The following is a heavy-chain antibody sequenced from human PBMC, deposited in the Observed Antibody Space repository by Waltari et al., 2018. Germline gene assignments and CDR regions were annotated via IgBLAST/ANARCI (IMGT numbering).Heavy chain of an antibody. D-gene: IGHD2-15*01. V-gene: IGHV3-9*01. CDR3: TKDILAGGLDY. J-gene: IGHJ4*02. Sequence: EVKLVGSGGGLVQPGGSLRLSCAATGVTLKDYAWHWVRQVPGKGLELVSGIYWNSDRIDYAASVKGRFTISRDNAKNSLYLQINSLRLEYTAFYYCTKDILAGGLDYWSQGTLVTVSS. CDR1: GVTLKDYA. CDR2: IYWNSDRI.